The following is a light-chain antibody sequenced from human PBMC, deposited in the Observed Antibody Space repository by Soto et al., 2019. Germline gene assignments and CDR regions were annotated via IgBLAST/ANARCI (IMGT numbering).Light chain of an antibody. J-gene: IGKJ1*01. Sequence: EIVLTQSPGILSLSPGERANLSCRASQGVSNDFLAWYQQKPGQAPRLLIYGASTRATDVPDRFSGSGSGADFTLTISRLEPEDFAVYYCQQYGSSPPRTVGQGTKVDIK. V-gene: IGKV3-20*01. CDR1: QGVSNDF. CDR2: GAS. CDR3: QQYGSSPPRT.